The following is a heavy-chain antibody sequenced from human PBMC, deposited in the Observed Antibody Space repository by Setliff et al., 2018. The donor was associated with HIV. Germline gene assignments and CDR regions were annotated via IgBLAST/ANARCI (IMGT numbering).Heavy chain of an antibody. Sequence: ASVKVSCKASGYTFSNYGISWVRQAPGQGLEWMGWISAYNGHTNYAQKLQGRVTMTTDTSTSTAYMELRSLRSDDTAVYYCARMIVLSASSPPNAFDIWGQGTMVTVSS. J-gene: IGHJ3*02. V-gene: IGHV1-18*01. CDR2: ISAYNGHT. CDR3: ARMIVLSASSPPNAFDI. D-gene: IGHD3-22*01. CDR1: GYTFSNYG.